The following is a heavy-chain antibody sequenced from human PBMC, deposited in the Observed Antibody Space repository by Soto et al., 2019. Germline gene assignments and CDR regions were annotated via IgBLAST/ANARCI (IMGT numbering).Heavy chain of an antibody. CDR3: ASGASRWYPYFFDS. Sequence: QAQVVQSGAEVRKPGSSVKLSCKASEGTFNSYAIAWVRQAPGQGLEWMGGIIPDYNTLNYAQKFQDRVTITADDSTNTVYMEMSSLRSDDTAVYFCASGASRWYPYFFDSWAQGTLVTVPS. D-gene: IGHD6-13*01. V-gene: IGHV1-69*01. CDR2: IIPDYNTL. J-gene: IGHJ4*02. CDR1: EGTFNSYA.